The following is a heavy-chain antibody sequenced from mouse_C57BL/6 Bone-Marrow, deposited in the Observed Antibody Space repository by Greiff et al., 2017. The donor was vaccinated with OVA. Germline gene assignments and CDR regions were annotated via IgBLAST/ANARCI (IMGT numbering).Heavy chain of an antibody. CDR3: ARSPSTGTGAWFAY. CDR1: GFSLTSYG. V-gene: IGHV2-2*01. D-gene: IGHD4-1*02. J-gene: IGHJ3*01. CDR2: IWSGGST. Sequence: VKLVESGPGLVQPSQSLSITCTVSGFSLTSYGVHWVRQSPGQGLEWLGVIWSGGSTDYNAAFISRLSISKDNSKSQVFFKMNSLQADDTAIYYCARSPSTGTGAWFAYWGQGTLVTVSA.